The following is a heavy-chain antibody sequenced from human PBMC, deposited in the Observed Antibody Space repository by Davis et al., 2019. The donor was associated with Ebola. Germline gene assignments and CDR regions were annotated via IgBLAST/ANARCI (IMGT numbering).Heavy chain of an antibody. CDR2: IRSKANSYAT. CDR1: GFTFSGSS. V-gene: IGHV3-73*01. Sequence: PGGFLRLSCAASGFTFSGSSMHWVRQASGKGLAWVGRIRSKANSYATAYAASVKGRFTISRDDSKNTAYLQMNSLKTEDTAVYYCTREYGDYDYWGQGTLVTVSS. D-gene: IGHD4-17*01. CDR3: TREYGDYDY. J-gene: IGHJ4*02.